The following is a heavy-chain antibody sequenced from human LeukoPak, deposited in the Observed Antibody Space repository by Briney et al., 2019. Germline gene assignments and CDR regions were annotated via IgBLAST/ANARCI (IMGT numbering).Heavy chain of an antibody. D-gene: IGHD1-1*01. CDR2: INHSGST. CDR1: GGSFSGYY. V-gene: IGHV4-34*01. CDR3: ARGVPRLNYYYYGMDV. J-gene: IGHJ6*02. Sequence: SETLSLTCTVYGGSFSGYYWSWIRQPPGKGLEWIGEINHSGSTNYNPSLKSRVSISVDTSKNQFSLKLSSVTAADTAVYYCARGVPRLNYYYYGMDVWGQGTTVTVSS.